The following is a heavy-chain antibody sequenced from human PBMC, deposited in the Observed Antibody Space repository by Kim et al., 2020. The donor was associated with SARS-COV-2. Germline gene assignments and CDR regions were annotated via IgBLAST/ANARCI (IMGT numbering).Heavy chain of an antibody. CDR1: GYTFTSYA. J-gene: IGHJ3*02. Sequence: ASVKVSCKASGYTFTSYAINWVRQAPGQGLEWMGWISAYNGNTNYSQKFQGRVTMTTDTSTSTAYMELRSLRSDDTALYYCARAEYQLLYSLACAFDILG. V-gene: IGHV1-18*01. D-gene: IGHD2-2*02. CDR2: ISAYNGNT. CDR3: ARAEYQLLYSLACAFDI.